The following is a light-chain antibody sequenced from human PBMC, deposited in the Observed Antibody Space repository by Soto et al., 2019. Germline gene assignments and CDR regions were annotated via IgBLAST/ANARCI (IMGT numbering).Light chain of an antibody. Sequence: EIVLTQSPGTLSLSPGERATLSCRASQSVSSRFLAWYQQKPGQAPRLLIYGASSRATGIPDRFSGSGSGTDFTLTINRLEPEDFAVYYCQQYGSSPRLTFGAGTKVVIK. J-gene: IGKJ4*01. CDR3: QQYGSSPRLT. CDR2: GAS. CDR1: QSVSSRF. V-gene: IGKV3-20*01.